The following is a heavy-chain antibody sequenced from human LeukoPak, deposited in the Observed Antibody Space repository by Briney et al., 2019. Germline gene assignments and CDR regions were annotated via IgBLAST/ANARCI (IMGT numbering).Heavy chain of an antibody. CDR1: GYTFTSYA. CDR2: ISAYNGNT. CDR3: ARAPPSAYYDFWSGYSETYFDY. Sequence: ASVKVSCKASGYTFTSYAISWVRQAPGQGHEWMGWISAYNGNTNYAQKLQGRVTMTTDTSTSTAYMELRSLRSDDTAVYYCARAPPSAYYDFWSGYSETYFDYWGQGTLVTVSS. J-gene: IGHJ4*02. V-gene: IGHV1-18*01. D-gene: IGHD3-3*01.